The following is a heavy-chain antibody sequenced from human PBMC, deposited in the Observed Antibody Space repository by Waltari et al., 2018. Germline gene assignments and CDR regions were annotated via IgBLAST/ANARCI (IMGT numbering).Heavy chain of an antibody. J-gene: IGHJ3*02. Sequence: QVQLVQSGAEVKKPGSSVKVSCKASGGTFSSYAISWVRQAPGQGLEWMGRIIPILGIANYAQKFQGRVTITADKSTSTAYMGLSSLRSEDTAVYYCARDVIAAAADFDAFDIWGQGTMVTVSS. CDR2: IIPILGIA. CDR3: ARDVIAAAADFDAFDI. CDR1: GGTFSSYA. V-gene: IGHV1-69*09. D-gene: IGHD6-13*01.